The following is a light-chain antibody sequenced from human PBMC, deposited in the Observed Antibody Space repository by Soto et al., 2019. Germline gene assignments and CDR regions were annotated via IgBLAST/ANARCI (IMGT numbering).Light chain of an antibody. CDR1: QSILYTSNNKNY. CDR3: QQRDIWPWT. J-gene: IGKJ1*01. Sequence: DIVMTQSPDSLAVSLGERATINCKSSQSILYTSNNKNYLAWYQQIPGQPPKLLIHWASTRESGVPDRFSGSGSGTDFTLTISSLQAEDVAVYYCQQRDIWPWTFGQGTKVEIK. V-gene: IGKV4-1*01. CDR2: WAS.